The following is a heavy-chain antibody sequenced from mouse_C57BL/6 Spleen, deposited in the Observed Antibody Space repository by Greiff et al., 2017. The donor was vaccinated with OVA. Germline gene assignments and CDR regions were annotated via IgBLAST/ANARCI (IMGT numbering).Heavy chain of an antibody. CDR3: ARRGDSNLYYYAMDY. Sequence: VQLQQSGPELVKPGASVKISCKASGYSFTGYYMNWVKQSPEKSLEWIGEINPSTGGTTYNQKFKAKATLTVDKSSSTAYMQLKSLTSEDSAVYYCARRGDSNLYYYAMDYWGQGTSVTVSS. J-gene: IGHJ4*01. D-gene: IGHD2-5*01. CDR1: GYSFTGYY. V-gene: IGHV1-42*01. CDR2: INPSTGGT.